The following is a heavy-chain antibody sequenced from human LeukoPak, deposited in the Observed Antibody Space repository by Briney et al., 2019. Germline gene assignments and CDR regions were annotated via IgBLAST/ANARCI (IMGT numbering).Heavy chain of an antibody. D-gene: IGHD5-18*01. CDR1: GYTFTSYD. CDR2: MNPNSGNT. V-gene: IGHV1-8*01. CDR3: ARGGGTAMVFLWDGSGTFDI. J-gene: IGHJ3*02. Sequence: ASVKVSCKASGYTFTSYDINWVRQATGQGLEWMGWMNPNSGNTGYAQKFQGRVTMTRNTSISTAYMELSSLRSEDTAVYYCARGGGTAMVFLWDGSGTFDIWGQGTMVTVSS.